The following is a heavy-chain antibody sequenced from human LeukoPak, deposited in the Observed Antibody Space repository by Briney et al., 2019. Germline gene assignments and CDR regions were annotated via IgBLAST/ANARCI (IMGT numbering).Heavy chain of an antibody. CDR2: IIPIFGTA. CDR1: GYTFTSYG. V-gene: IGHV1-69*05. D-gene: IGHD6-13*01. J-gene: IGHJ3*02. Sequence: ASVKVSCKASGYTFTSYGISWVRQAPGQGLEWMGGIIPIFGTANYAQKFQGRVTITTDESTSTAYMELSSLRSEDTAVYYCATPRLATVQYSSSWPAPFDIWGQGTMVTVSS. CDR3: ATPRLATVQYSSSWPAPFDI.